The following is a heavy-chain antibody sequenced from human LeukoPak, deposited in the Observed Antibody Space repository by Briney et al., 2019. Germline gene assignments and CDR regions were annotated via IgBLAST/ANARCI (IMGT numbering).Heavy chain of an antibody. CDR1: GFTFSTYS. D-gene: IGHD6-13*01. Sequence: YPGGSLRLSCAASGFTFSTYSMNWVRQAPGKGLQWVSSIGSNTNYIYYADSVKGRFTISRDNSKNTLYLQMNSLRAEDTAVYYCASRAAAEDWGQGTLVTVSS. CDR2: IGSNTNYI. V-gene: IGHV3-21*04. J-gene: IGHJ4*02. CDR3: ASRAAAED.